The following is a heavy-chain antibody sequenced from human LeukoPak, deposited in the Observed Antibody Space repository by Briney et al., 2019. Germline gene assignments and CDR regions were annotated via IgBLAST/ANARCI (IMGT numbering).Heavy chain of an antibody. CDR3: ANTHCDSSPIVWNF. Sequence: GGSLRLSCAASGFTFSDYAMSWVRQAPGRGLEWVSVIYSGGSTYYADSVRGRFTVSRDNSKNTLYLQMDSLRAEDTAVYYCANTHCDSSPIVWNFWGQGTLVTVSS. CDR1: GFTFSDYA. CDR2: IYSGGST. J-gene: IGHJ4*02. V-gene: IGHV3-23*03. D-gene: IGHD6-6*01.